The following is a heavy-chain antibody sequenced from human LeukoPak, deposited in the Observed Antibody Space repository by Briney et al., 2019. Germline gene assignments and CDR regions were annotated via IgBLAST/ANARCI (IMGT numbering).Heavy chain of an antibody. J-gene: IGHJ6*02. CDR2: TYYRSKWYN. D-gene: IGHD3-3*01. V-gene: IGHV6-1*01. Sequence: SQTLSLTCAISGDSFSSNSAAWNWIRQSPSRGLEWLGRTYYRSKWYNDYAVSVRSRTTINPDTSKNQFSLRLNSVTPEDTAVYYCARQYYDFWSGYRGYYYYYGMDVWGQGTTVTVSS. CDR3: ARQYYDFWSGYRGYYYYYGMDV. CDR1: GDSFSSNSAA.